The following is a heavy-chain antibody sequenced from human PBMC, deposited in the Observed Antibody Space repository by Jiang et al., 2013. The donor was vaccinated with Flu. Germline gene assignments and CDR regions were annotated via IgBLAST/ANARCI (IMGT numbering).Heavy chain of an antibody. V-gene: IGHV1-18*01. CDR1: GYTFTLYG. CDR2: ISGYSGKT. D-gene: IGHD3-9*01. Sequence: GAEVKKPGASVKVSCKASGYTFTLYGITWVRQAPGQGLEWMGWISGYSGKTSYAQKVQGRVTMTTDTSTSTAYMELRSLRSDDTAVYYCARDRPDYDILTGNYRDWFDPWGQGTLVTVSS. J-gene: IGHJ5*02. CDR3: ARDRPDYDILTGNYRDWFDP.